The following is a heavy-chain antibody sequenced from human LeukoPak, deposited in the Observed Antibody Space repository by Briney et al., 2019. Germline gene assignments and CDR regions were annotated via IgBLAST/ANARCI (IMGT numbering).Heavy chain of an antibody. D-gene: IGHD1-26*01. V-gene: IGHV4-4*09. CDR1: GASISSYY. CDR3: ARHYSGSYSPFDY. J-gene: IGHJ4*02. Sequence: SETLSLTCTVSGASISSYYWSWIRQPPGKGLEWIGFIYTSGSTNYNPSLKSRVTISVDTSKNQFTSKNQFSLKLTSVTAADTAVYYCARHYSGSYSPFDYWGQGTVVTVSS. CDR2: IYTSGST.